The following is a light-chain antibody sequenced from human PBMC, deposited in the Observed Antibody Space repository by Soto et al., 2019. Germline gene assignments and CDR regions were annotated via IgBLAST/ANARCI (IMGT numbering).Light chain of an antibody. CDR2: SNN. CDR1: TSNIGSIT. Sequence: QSVLTQPPSASGAPGQRVTISCSGSTSNIGSITVNGYQQLHGTAPKLRMYSNNQRPSGVPDRFSGSKPGTSASRAISGLQSEDEANYYWEAWDDSLEGYVFGTGTKVPVL. V-gene: IGLV1-44*01. J-gene: IGLJ1*01. CDR3: EAWDDSLEGYV.